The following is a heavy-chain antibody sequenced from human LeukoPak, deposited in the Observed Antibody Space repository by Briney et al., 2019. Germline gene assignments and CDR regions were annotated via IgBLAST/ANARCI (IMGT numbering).Heavy chain of an antibody. D-gene: IGHD6-13*01. CDR3: AKDVGIAAAGDNWFDP. CDR1: GFTFDDYA. Sequence: PGGSLRLSCAASGFTFDDYAMHWVRQAPGKGLEWVSGISWNSGSIGYADSVKGRFTISRDNAKNSLYLQMNSLRAEDTALYYCAKDVGIAAAGDNWFDPWGQGTLVIVSS. J-gene: IGHJ5*02. CDR2: ISWNSGSI. V-gene: IGHV3-9*01.